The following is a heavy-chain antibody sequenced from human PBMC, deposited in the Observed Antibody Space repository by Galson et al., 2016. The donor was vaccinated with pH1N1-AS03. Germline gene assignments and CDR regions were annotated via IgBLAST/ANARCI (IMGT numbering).Heavy chain of an antibody. Sequence: SLRLSCAASGFTFSSYWMHWVRHLPGKGLVWVSGIDSDGSNTYYADSVGGRFTISRDNAKTTLYLQMNSLRAEETALNYFADHFGLPWGQGTLITVSS. J-gene: IGHJ4*02. D-gene: IGHD3-10*01. CDR2: IDSDGSNT. V-gene: IGHV3-74*01. CDR3: ADHFGLP. CDR1: GFTFSSYW.